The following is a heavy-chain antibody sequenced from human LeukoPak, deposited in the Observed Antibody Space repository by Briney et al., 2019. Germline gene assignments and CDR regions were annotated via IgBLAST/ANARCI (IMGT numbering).Heavy chain of an antibody. J-gene: IGHJ2*01. CDR3: ARNYYDSSGYPFPYWYFDL. V-gene: IGHV4-59*12. CDR2: IYYSGST. CDR1: GGSISSYY. D-gene: IGHD3-22*01. Sequence: PSETLSLTCTVSGGSISSYYWNWIRQPPGKGLEWIGYIYYSGSTYYNPSLKSRVTISVDTSKNQFSLKLSSVTAADTAVYYCARNYYDSSGYPFPYWYFDLWGRGTLVTVSS.